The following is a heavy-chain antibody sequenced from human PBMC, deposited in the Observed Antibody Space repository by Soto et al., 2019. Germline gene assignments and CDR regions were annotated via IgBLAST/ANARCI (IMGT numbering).Heavy chain of an antibody. J-gene: IGHJ4*02. D-gene: IGHD4-4*01. CDR3: ARDDARLSTLNIDY. CDR2: ISAYDGNT. Sequence: ASVKVSCKASGYTFSSFGISWVRQAPGQGLEWMGWISAYDGNTNYAQKLQGRVTLTTDTSTNTVYMELRSLTSDDTAVYYCARDDARLSTLNIDYWGQGTLVTVSS. CDR1: GYTFSSFG. V-gene: IGHV1-18*01.